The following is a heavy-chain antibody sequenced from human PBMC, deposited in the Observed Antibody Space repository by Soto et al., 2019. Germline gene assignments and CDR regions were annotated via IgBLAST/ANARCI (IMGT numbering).Heavy chain of an antibody. J-gene: IGHJ6*02. CDR3: ARDKKDYDFWSGQNYYYYYGMDV. CDR2: INYSGST. D-gene: IGHD3-3*01. V-gene: IGHV4-59*01. CDR1: GGSISSYY. Sequence: QVQLQESGPGLVKPSETLSLTCTVSGGSISSYYWSWIRQPSGKGLEWIGYINYSGSTNYNPSLKSRVTISVDTSKNQFSLKLSSVTAADTAVYYCARDKKDYDFWSGQNYYYYYGMDVWGQGTTVTVSS.